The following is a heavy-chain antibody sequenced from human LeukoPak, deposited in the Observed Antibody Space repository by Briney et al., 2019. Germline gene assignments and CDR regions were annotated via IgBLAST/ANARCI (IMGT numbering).Heavy chain of an antibody. CDR1: GFTFSSYA. D-gene: IGHD3-16*01. CDR3: ARMNLGGAFFDY. Sequence: GRSLRLSCAASGFTFSSYAMHWVRQAPGKGLEWVAVISYDGSNKYYADSVKGRFTISRDNSKNTLYLQMNSLRAEDTAVYYCARMNLGGAFFDYWGQGTLATVSS. V-gene: IGHV3-30*04. CDR2: ISYDGSNK. J-gene: IGHJ4*02.